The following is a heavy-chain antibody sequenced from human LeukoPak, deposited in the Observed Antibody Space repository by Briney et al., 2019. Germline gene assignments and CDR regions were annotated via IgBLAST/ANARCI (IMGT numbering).Heavy chain of an antibody. CDR1: GYSISSAYY. CDR3: ARASGITMIVVLNHDAFDI. V-gene: IGHV4-38-2*02. Sequence: PSETLSLTCSVSGYSISSAYYWGWIRQPPGKGLEWIGTMYHSGSTNYNPSLKSRVTISVDTSKNQFSLKLSSVTAADTAVYYCARASGITMIVVLNHDAFDIWGHGTMVTVSS. D-gene: IGHD3-22*01. J-gene: IGHJ3*02. CDR2: MYHSGST.